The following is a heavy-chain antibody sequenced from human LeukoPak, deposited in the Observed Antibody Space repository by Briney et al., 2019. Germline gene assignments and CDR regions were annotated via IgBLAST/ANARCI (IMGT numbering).Heavy chain of an antibody. D-gene: IGHD3-3*01. V-gene: IGHV4-38-2*01. CDR3: AIQWVRYHFWRAPGPHS. CDR1: GYSISSGYY. CDR2: VHHSGNA. Sequence: PSETLSLTCDVSGYSISSGYYWGWIRQPPGKGLEWIGSVHHSGNAFYTPSRKGRVTISVDTSKNQFSLKLTSVTAADTAVYYCAIQWVRYHFWRAPGPHSWGQGTLVTDSS. J-gene: IGHJ4*02.